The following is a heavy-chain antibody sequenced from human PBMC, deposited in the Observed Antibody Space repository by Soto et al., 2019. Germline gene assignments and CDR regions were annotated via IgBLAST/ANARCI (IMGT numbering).Heavy chain of an antibody. V-gene: IGHV3-15*01. CDR1: GFTFSNAW. Sequence: GGALRLSCAASGFTFSNAWMSWVRQAPGKGLEWVGRIKSKTDGGTTDYAAPVKGRFTISRDDSKNTLYLQMNSLKTEDTAVYYCTTDYPRSLPGYWGQGTLVTVSS. CDR3: TTDYPRSLPGY. J-gene: IGHJ4*02. CDR2: IKSKTDGGTT.